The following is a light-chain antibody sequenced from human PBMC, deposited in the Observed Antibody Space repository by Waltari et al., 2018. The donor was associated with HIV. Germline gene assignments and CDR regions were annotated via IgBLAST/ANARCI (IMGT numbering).Light chain of an antibody. Sequence: DIQMTQSPSSLTASVGDRVTITCRASENVNNYLHWYQQKPGKAPKLLIYAASTLQSGVPSRFSGSGSGTDFTLTISSLQPEDVATYYCQQHNSYPLTFGGGTKVEIK. CDR3: QQHNSYPLT. CDR1: ENVNNY. V-gene: IGKV1-17*01. CDR2: AAS. J-gene: IGKJ4*01.